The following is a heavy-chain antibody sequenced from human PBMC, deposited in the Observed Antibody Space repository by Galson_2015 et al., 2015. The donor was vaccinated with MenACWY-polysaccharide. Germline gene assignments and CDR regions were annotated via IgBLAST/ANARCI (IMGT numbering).Heavy chain of an antibody. J-gene: IGHJ4*02. V-gene: IGHV5-51*01. CDR2: IYPGDSDT. Sequence: WIGWVRQMPGKGLEWMGIIYPGDSDTRYSPSFQGQVTISADKSITTAYLQWSSLKASDTAMYYCARRQYYGSGTYYHPFDYWGQGTLVTVSS. CDR1: W. D-gene: IGHD3-10*01. CDR3: ARRQYYGSGTYYHPFDY.